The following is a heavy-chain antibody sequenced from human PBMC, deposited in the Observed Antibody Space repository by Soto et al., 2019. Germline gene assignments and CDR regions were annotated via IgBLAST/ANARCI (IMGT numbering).Heavy chain of an antibody. CDR1: GGSISSYY. D-gene: IGHD2-15*01. Sequence: PSETLSLTCTVSGGSISSYYWSWIRQPPGKGQEWIGYIYYSGSTNYNPSLKSRVTISVDTSKNQFSLKLSSVTAADTAVYYCATSLGYCSGGSCYSASYYYYMDVWGKGTTVTVSS. V-gene: IGHV4-59*08. J-gene: IGHJ6*03. CDR3: ATSLGYCSGGSCYSASYYYYMDV. CDR2: IYYSGST.